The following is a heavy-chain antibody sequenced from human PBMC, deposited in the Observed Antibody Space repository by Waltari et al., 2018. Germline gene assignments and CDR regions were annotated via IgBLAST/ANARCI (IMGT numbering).Heavy chain of an antibody. Sequence: EVQLVESGGGLVKPGGSLRLSCAASGFTFSSYSMNWVRQAPGKGLEWVSSISSSSSYIYYADSVKGRFTISRDNAKNSLYLQMNSLRAEDTAVYYCARDREVTFPFDYWGQGTLVTVSS. CDR2: ISSSSSYI. CDR3: ARDREVTFPFDY. CDR1: GFTFSSYS. D-gene: IGHD2-21*02. J-gene: IGHJ4*02. V-gene: IGHV3-21*01.